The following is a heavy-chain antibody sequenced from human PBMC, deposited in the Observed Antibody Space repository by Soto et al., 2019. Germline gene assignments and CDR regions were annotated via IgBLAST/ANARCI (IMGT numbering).Heavy chain of an antibody. CDR3: ARFTRGSSGDY. Sequence: PGGSLRLSCVASGFTFNTYWMSWVRQAPGKGLEWVANIKEDGSDKYYVDSVKGRFTISRDNAKNSLYLQMNSLGAGDTAMYYCARFTRGSSGDYWGQGTLVTVSS. D-gene: IGHD6-25*01. J-gene: IGHJ4*02. CDR1: GFTFNTYW. V-gene: IGHV3-7*01. CDR2: IKEDGSDK.